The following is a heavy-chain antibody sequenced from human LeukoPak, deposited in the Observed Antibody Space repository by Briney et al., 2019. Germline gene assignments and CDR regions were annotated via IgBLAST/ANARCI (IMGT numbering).Heavy chain of an antibody. J-gene: IGHJ4*02. CDR1: GFTFSSYG. CDR3: AKGYYYDSSGYSPIDY. CDR2: ISGSGGST. V-gene: IGHV3-23*01. Sequence: PGGSLRLSCAASGFTFSSYGMSWVRQAPGKGLEWVSAISGSGGSTYYADSVKGRFTISRDNSKNTLYLQMNSLRAEDTAVYYCAKGYYYDSSGYSPIDYWGQGTLVTVSS. D-gene: IGHD3-22*01.